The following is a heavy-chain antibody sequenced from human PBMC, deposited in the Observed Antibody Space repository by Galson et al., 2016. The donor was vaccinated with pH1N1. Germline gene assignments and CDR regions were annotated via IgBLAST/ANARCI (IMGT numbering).Heavy chain of an antibody. D-gene: IGHD2-15*01. V-gene: IGHV3-74*01. CDR1: GFIFTNYW. J-gene: IGHJ1*01. CDR2: VNNDGSST. CDR3: VRGRYCSGGSCYSPTAEYFQH. Sequence: SLRLSCAASGFIFTNYWMHWVRQAPGRGLVWVARVNNDGSSTNYADSVKGRFTLSRDNAKNMVFLEMSSLRAEDTGAYYCVRGRYCSGGSCYSPTAEYFQHWGRGTLLTVSS.